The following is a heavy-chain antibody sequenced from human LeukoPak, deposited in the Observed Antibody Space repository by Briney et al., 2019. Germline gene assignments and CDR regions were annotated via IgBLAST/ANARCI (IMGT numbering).Heavy chain of an antibody. CDR2: INSDVIET. D-gene: IGHD7-27*01. J-gene: IGHJ4*02. V-gene: IGHV3-74*01. CDR1: GFTFSNHW. CDR3: VRGDWGSGY. Sequence: GGSLRLSCAASGFTFSNHWMHWVRQPPGKELVWVSRINSDVIETAYADSVKGRFTISRDNAKNTLYLQMNSLRADDTAVYYCVRGDWGSGYWGQGTLVTVSS.